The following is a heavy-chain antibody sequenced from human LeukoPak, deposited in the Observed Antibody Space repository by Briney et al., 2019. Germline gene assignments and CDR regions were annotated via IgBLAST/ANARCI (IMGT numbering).Heavy chain of an antibody. CDR3: ARDRVTGYYDSSGYLFF. CDR1: GFTFSDYY. J-gene: IGHJ4*02. V-gene: IGHV3-11*01. Sequence: GGSLRLSCAVSGFTFSDYYMSWIRQAPGKGLEWVSYISSSGGTIYYADSVKGRFTISRDNAKNSLYLQMNSLRAEDTAVYYCARDRVTGYYDSSGYLFFWGQGTLVTVSS. CDR2: ISSSGGTI. D-gene: IGHD3-22*01.